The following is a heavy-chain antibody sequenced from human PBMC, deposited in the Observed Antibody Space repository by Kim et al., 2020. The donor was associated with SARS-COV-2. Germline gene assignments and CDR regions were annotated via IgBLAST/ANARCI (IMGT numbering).Heavy chain of an antibody. CDR2: INPNSGGT. CDR1: GYTFTGYY. J-gene: IGHJ5*02. CDR3: ARDSYGVANWFDP. V-gene: IGHV1-2*02. D-gene: IGHD5-18*01. Sequence: ASVKVSCKASGYTFTGYYMHWVRQAPGQGLEWMGWINPNSGGTNYAQKFQGRVTMTRDTSISTAYMELSRLRSDDTAVYYCARDSYGVANWFDPWGQGTLVTVSS.